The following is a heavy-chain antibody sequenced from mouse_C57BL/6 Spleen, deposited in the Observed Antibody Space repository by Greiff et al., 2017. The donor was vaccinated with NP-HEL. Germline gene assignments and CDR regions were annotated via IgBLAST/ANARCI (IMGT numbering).Heavy chain of an antibody. CDR1: GFTFSDYG. D-gene: IGHD1-1*01. V-gene: IGHV5-17*01. Sequence: EVKLVESGGGLVKPGGSLKLSCAASGFTFSDYGMHWVRQAPEKGLEWVAYISSGSSTIYYADTVKGRFTISRDNAKNTLFLQMTSLRSEDTAMYYCARSYYYGSSRGSFDYWGQGTTLTVSS. CDR2: ISSGSSTI. CDR3: ARSYYYGSSRGSFDY. J-gene: IGHJ2*01.